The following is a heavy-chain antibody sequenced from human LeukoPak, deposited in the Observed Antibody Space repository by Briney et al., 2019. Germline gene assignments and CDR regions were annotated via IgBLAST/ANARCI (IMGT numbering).Heavy chain of an antibody. Sequence: ASVKVSCKASGGTFSSYAISWVRQAPGQGLEWMGWISAYNGNTNYAQKLQGRVTMTTDTSTSTAYMELRSLRSDDTAVYYCARQIGYCSSTSCLHVDYYYMDVWGKGTTVTVSS. CDR2: ISAYNGNT. CDR3: ARQIGYCSSTSCLHVDYYYMDV. V-gene: IGHV1-18*01. CDR1: GGTFSSYA. D-gene: IGHD2-2*01. J-gene: IGHJ6*03.